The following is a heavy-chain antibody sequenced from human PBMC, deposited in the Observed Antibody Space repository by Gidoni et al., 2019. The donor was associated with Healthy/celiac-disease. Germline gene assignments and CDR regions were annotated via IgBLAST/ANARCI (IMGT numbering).Heavy chain of an antibody. V-gene: IGHV1-18*01. CDR1: GYTFTSYG. J-gene: IGHJ5*02. CDR2: ISAYNGNT. CDR3: ARDRGHYDILTGPPRFDP. D-gene: IGHD3-9*01. Sequence: QVQLVQSGAEVKKPGASVTVSCKASGYTFTSYGISWVRQDPGQGLEWMGWISAYNGNTNYAQKLQGRVTMTTDTSTSTAYMELRSLRSDDTAVYYCARDRGHYDILTGPPRFDPWGQGTLVTVSS.